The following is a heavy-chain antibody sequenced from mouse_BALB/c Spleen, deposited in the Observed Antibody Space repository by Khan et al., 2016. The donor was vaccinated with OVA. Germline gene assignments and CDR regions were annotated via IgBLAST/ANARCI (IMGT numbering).Heavy chain of an antibody. CDR3: ADHLPGSFAY. V-gene: IGHV5-6*01. CDR2: ISSGGDYT. Sequence: EVELVESGGDLVKPGGSLKLSCAASGFTFSSYSMSWVRQTPDKRLEWVASISSGGDYTYYPDSVKGRFTISRDNAKNTLYLQMSDLTSEDTAMYYCADHLPGSFAYWGQGTLVTVSA. J-gene: IGHJ3*01. D-gene: IGHD4-1*01. CDR1: GFTFSSYS.